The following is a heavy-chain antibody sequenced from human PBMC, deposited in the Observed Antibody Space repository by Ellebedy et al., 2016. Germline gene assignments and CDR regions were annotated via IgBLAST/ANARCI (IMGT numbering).Heavy chain of an antibody. CDR3: ARGLKPTSIRSGWYS. CDR1: GFTFSSYS. D-gene: IGHD6-19*01. CDR2: ISSSSSYI. Sequence: GESLKISCAASGFTFSSYSMNWVRQAPGKGLEWVSSISSSSSYIYYADSVKGRFTISRDNAKNSLYLQMNSLRAEDTAVYYCARGLKPTSIRSGWYSWGQGTLVTVSS. J-gene: IGHJ4*02. V-gene: IGHV3-21*01.